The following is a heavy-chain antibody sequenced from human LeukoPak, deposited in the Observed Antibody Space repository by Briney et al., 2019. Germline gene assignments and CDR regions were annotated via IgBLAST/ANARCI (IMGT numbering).Heavy chain of an antibody. CDR1: GYTFTSYG. V-gene: IGHV1-18*01. Sequence: GASVKVSCKASGYTFTSYGISWVRQAPGQGLEWMGWISAYNGNTNYAQKLQGRVTMTTDTSTSTAYMELRSLRSDDTAVYYCAREYSRSLYYYYHMDVWGKGTTVTVSS. CDR3: AREYSRSLYYYYHMDV. J-gene: IGHJ6*03. D-gene: IGHD6-6*01. CDR2: ISAYNGNT.